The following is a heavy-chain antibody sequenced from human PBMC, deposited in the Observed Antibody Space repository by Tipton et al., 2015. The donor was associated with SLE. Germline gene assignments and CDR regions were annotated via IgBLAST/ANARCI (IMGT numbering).Heavy chain of an antibody. CDR3: ARHVLYTTVGPHWYFDL. CDR1: GFSISSGYY. CDR2: IYHSGTA. Sequence: TLSLTCAVSGFSISSGYYWGWIRQSPGKGLEWIGSIYHSGTANYNPSLKSRVTMSVDSSKNEFSLRLSFVTAADTAVYYCARHVLYTTVGPHWYFDLWGRGTLVTVSS. D-gene: IGHD1-1*01. J-gene: IGHJ2*01. V-gene: IGHV4-38-2*01.